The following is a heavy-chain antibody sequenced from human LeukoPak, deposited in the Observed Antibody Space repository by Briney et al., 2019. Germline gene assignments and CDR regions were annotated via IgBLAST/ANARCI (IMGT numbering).Heavy chain of an antibody. CDR2: INSDGSST. J-gene: IGHJ4*02. CDR3: ARHLTYCSGGSCYSFFDY. CDR1: GFTFSSYW. V-gene: IGHV3-74*01. D-gene: IGHD2-15*01. Sequence: PGGSLRLSCAASGFTFSSYWMHWVRQAPGKGLVWVSRINSDGSSTSYADSVKGRFTISRDNAKNTLYLQMNSLRAEDTAVYYCARHLTYCSGGSCYSFFDYWGQGTLVTVSS.